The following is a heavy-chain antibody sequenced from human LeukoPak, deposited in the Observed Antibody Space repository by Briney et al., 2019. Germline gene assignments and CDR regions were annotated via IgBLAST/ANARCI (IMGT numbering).Heavy chain of an antibody. J-gene: IGHJ4*02. CDR3: AKDKPSITIFGVVFDY. CDR1: GFTFSSYG. Sequence: PGGSLKLSRAASGFTFSSYGMHWVRQAPGKGLEWVAFIRYDGSNKYYADSVKGRFTISRDNSKNTLSLQMNSLRAEDTAVYYCAKDKPSITIFGVVFDYWGQGTLVTVSS. V-gene: IGHV3-30*02. D-gene: IGHD3-3*01. CDR2: IRYDGSNK.